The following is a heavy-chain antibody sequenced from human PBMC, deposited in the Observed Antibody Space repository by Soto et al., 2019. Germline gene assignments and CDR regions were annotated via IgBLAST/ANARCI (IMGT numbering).Heavy chain of an antibody. V-gene: IGHV1-18*01. CDR2: ISPDNGNT. D-gene: IGHD5-12*01. CDR3: ARALGYSGYAGMDV. J-gene: IGHJ6*02. Sequence: QVQLVQSGGEVKKPGASVKVSCKASGYTFTIYGINWVRQDPGQGLEWMGWISPDNGNTNYAQKLQGRVTMTTDTSTSTAYMELRSLRPDDTAVYYCARALGYSGYAGMDVWGQGTTVTVSS. CDR1: GYTFTIYG.